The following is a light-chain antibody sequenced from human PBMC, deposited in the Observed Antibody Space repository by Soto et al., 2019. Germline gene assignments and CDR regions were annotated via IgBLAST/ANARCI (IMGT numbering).Light chain of an antibody. CDR2: GAS. V-gene: IGKV3-15*01. Sequence: EIFMTQSPATLSVSPGEKVILSCRASQSVGTTLAWYQQKPGQAPGLLIRGASTRATGVPARFSGSGSGTEFTLTISSLQSEDFAIYYCQQYSASPTFGGGTTLEIK. CDR3: QQYSASPT. CDR1: QSVGTT. J-gene: IGKJ4*02.